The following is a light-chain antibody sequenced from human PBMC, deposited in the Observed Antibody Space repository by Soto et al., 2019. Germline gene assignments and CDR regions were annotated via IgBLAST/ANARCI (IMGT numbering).Light chain of an antibody. CDR2: EVT. J-gene: IGLJ2*01. V-gene: IGLV2-8*01. CDR1: TSDVGGYNY. Sequence: QSALTQPPSASGSPGQSVTISCTGTTSDVGGYNYVSWYQQHPGKAPKLIIYEVTKRPSGVPDRFSGSKSGNTASLTVSGLQAEDEADYYCSSHAGYTNVVFGGGTQLTVL. CDR3: SSHAGYTNVV.